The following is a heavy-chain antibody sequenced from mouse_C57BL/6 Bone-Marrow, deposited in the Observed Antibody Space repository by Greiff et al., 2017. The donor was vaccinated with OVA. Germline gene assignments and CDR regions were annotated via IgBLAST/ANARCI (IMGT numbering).Heavy chain of an antibody. D-gene: IGHD1-1*01. CDR1: GFTFTNYY. Sequence: EVMLVESGGGLVQPGDSLSLSCAASGFTFTNYYMSWVRQPPGKALEWLAFIRNKPNGSTTEYSASVKGRFTISRDNSQSILYLQMNALRDEDSATYYCARYKGRVAVDYFDYWGQGTALTVSS. CDR3: ARYKGRVAVDYFDY. J-gene: IGHJ2*01. V-gene: IGHV7-3*01. CDR2: IRNKPNGSTT.